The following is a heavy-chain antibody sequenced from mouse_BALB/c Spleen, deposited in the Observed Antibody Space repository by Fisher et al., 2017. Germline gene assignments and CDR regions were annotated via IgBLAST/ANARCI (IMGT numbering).Heavy chain of an antibody. V-gene: IGHV1-64*01. D-gene: IGHD1-1*01. Sequence: KFKGKATLTVDKSSSTAYMQLSSLTSEDSAVYYCARYGTVVKAMDYWGQGTSVTVSS. CDR3: ARYGTVVKAMDY. J-gene: IGHJ4*01.